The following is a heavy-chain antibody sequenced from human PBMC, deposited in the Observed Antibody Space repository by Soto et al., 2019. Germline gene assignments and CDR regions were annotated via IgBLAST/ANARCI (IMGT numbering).Heavy chain of an antibody. CDR3: AAEQPDYYDSSRYYHQ. Sequence: SVQVSCKASGGTFSSYAISWVRQARGQRLEWIGWIVVGSGNTNYAQKFQERVTITRDMSTSTAYMELSSLRSEDTAVYYCAAEQPDYYDSSRYYHQWGKGILVTVYS. CDR1: GGTFSSYA. V-gene: IGHV1-58*02. D-gene: IGHD3-22*01. J-gene: IGHJ4*02. CDR2: IVVGSGNT.